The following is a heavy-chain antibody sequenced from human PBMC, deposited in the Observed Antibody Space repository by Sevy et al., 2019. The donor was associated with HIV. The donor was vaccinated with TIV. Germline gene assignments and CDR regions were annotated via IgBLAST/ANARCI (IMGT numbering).Heavy chain of an antibody. CDR3: TTDLGASLGEYYDFWRGWGSFDI. J-gene: IGHJ3*02. D-gene: IGHD3-3*01. Sequence: GGSLRLSCAASGFTFSNAWMSWVRQAPGKGLEWVGRIKSKTDGGTTDYAAPVKGRFTISRDDSKNTLYLQMNSLKTEDTAVYYCTTDLGASLGEYYDFWRGWGSFDIWGQGTMVTVSS. V-gene: IGHV3-15*01. CDR1: GFTFSNAW. CDR2: IKSKTDGGTT.